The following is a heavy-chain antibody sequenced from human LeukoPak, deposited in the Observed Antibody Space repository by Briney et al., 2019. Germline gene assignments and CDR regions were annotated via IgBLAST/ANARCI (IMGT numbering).Heavy chain of an antibody. J-gene: IGHJ1*01. CDR1: GYTFSGYY. CDR3: ARGYPLSTTAAGTYFQH. D-gene: IGHD6-13*01. CDR2: INPNSGGT. Sequence: ASVKVSCKASGYTFSGYYMHWVRQAPGQGLEWMGWINPNSGGTNYAQKFQGRVTMTRDTSISTAYMELSRLRSDDTAVYYCARGYPLSTTAAGTYFQHWGQGTLVAVSS. V-gene: IGHV1-2*02.